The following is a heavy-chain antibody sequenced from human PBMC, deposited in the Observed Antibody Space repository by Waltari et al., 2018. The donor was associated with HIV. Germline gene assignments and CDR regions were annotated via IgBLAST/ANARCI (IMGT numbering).Heavy chain of an antibody. CDR3: ARGPRPSTVTAPGWYFDL. J-gene: IGHJ2*01. CDR2: MNDGGKS. V-gene: IGHV4-34*02. CDR1: GGSFTGHY. Sequence: QVDLQQWGTGLLKPSETLSRTCAVYGGSFTGHYWGWIRETPGEGLQWIGEMNDGGKSNYNPTLKSRAVMTIDPSKKQFSLKLKSVTAADTGVYYCARGPRPSTVTAPGWYFDLWGRGTLVTVSS. D-gene: IGHD2-21*02.